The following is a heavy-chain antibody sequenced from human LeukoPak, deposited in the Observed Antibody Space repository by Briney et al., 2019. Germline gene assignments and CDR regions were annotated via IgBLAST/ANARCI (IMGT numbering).Heavy chain of an antibody. CDR2: ISPKGIT. J-gene: IGHJ5*02. D-gene: IGHD3-3*01. CDR1: GYPINIDYS. CDR3: ARVPGVYFDFSIGFGSGWFDP. Sequence: PSETLSLTCFVSGYPINIDYSWGWIRQSPGKGLEWIGVISPKGITYYNPSLRGRVSISPDTSKNQFSLRLSSMTATDTAMYYCARVPGVYFDFSIGFGSGWFDPWGQGTQVTVSS. V-gene: IGHV4-38-2*02.